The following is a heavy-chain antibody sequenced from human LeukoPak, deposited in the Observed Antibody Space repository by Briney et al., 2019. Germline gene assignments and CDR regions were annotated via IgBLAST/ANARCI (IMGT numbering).Heavy chain of an antibody. CDR3: AKPPPDSSSWLFDY. Sequence: PGGSLRLSCAAPGFTFSTYVMSWVRQAPGKGLEWVSTISANGGSTYYTDSVKGRFTISRDNSKNTLYLQMNSLRAEDTAVYYCAKPPPDSSSWLFDYWGQGTLVTVSS. V-gene: IGHV3-23*01. D-gene: IGHD6-13*01. CDR2: ISANGGST. J-gene: IGHJ4*02. CDR1: GFTFSTYV.